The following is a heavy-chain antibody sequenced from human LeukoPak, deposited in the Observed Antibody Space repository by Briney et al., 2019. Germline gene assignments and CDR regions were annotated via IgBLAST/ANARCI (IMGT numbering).Heavy chain of an antibody. J-gene: IGHJ4*02. CDR2: IKQDGSEK. CDR1: GFTFSSYW. V-gene: IGHV3-7*01. Sequence: PGGSLRLSCAASGFTFSSYWMSWVRQAPGKGLEWVANIKQDGSEKYYVDSVKGRFTISRDNAKNSLYLQMNSLRAEDTAVYYCARDRGPYCSSTSCYRYFDYWGQGTLVTVSS. CDR3: ARDRGPYCSSTSCYRYFDY. D-gene: IGHD2-2*01.